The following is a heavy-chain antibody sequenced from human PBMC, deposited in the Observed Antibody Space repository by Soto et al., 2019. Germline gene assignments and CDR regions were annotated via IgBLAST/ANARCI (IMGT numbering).Heavy chain of an antibody. J-gene: IGHJ4*02. D-gene: IGHD6-19*01. CDR3: GRIAVAGTGGWDAAL. V-gene: IGHV3-74*01. CDR1: GFTFSSYW. Sequence: EVQLVESGGGLVQPGGSLRLSCVASGFTFSSYWMHWVRQVPGKGLVWVSRINSDGSSTIYADSGKGRFTISRDNAKNSLYLQMNSLRAEDTAVYYCGRIAVAGTGGWDAALWGQGTMVTVSS. CDR2: INSDGSST.